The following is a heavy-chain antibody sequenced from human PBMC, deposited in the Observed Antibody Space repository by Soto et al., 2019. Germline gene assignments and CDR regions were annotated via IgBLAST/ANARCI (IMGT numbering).Heavy chain of an antibody. CDR2: ISHGGST. CDR1: GGSVSSGVFS. Sequence: QLKLQESGSGVVKPSQTLSLTCAVSGGSVSSGVFSWNWIRPPPGQGLEWIGYISHGGSTNYTPSLRGRVSISVDRSTNVISLNLTSMTPADTAVYFCARGHYYYAMDVWGQGTTVTVSS. CDR3: ARGHYYYAMDV. V-gene: IGHV4-30-2*01. J-gene: IGHJ6*02.